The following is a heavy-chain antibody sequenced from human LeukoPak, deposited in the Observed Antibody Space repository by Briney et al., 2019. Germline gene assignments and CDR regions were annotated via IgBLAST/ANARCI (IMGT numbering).Heavy chain of an antibody. Sequence: SQTLSLTCSISGDSVSSNSAAWNWIRQSPSRGLEWLGRTYYRSKWYNDYAVSVKSRITINPDTSKNQFSLQLNSVTPEDTAVYYCARDLYSSSSPAEGYGMDVWGQGTTVTVSS. CDR1: GDSVSSNSAA. D-gene: IGHD6-13*01. J-gene: IGHJ6*02. V-gene: IGHV6-1*01. CDR2: TYYRSKWYN. CDR3: ARDLYSSSSPAEGYGMDV.